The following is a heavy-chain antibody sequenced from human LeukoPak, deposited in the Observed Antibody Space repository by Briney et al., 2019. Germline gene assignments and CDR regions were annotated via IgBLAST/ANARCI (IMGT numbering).Heavy chain of an antibody. CDR1: GGSISSGGYY. J-gene: IGHJ6*02. Sequence: SQTLSLTCTVSGGSISSGGYYWTWIRQHPGRGLEWIGYMFHSGSSYYNPSLRSRVTISVDTSKNEVSLKLTSVTAADTAVYYCARDISCMDVWGQGTTVTVSS. CDR2: MFHSGSS. CDR3: ARDISCMDV. V-gene: IGHV4-31*03.